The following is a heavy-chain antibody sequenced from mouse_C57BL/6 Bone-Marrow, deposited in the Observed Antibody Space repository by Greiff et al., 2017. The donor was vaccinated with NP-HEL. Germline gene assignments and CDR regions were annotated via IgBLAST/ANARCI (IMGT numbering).Heavy chain of an antibody. V-gene: IGHV1-15*01. D-gene: IGHD2-4*01. J-gene: IGHJ4*01. Sequence: QVQLQQSEAELVRPGASVTLSCKASGYTFTDYELHWVKQTPVHGLEWIGAIDPETGCTAYNQKFKGKAILTADKSSSTAYMELRSLTSEDSAVYYCSSIYYDYDDYAMDYWGQGTSVTVSS. CDR1: GYTFTDYE. CDR3: SSIYYDYDDYAMDY. CDR2: IDPETGCT.